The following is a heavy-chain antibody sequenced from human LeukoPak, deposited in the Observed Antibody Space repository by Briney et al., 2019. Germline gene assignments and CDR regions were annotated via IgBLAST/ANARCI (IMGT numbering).Heavy chain of an antibody. J-gene: IGHJ3*02. Sequence: SETLSLTCAVYGGSFSGYYWSWIRQPPGKGLEWTGEINHSGSTNYNPSLKSRVTISVDTSKNQFSLKLSSVTAADTAVYYCARRGRGYCSSTSCYRAGAFDIWGQGTMVTVSS. CDR1: GGSFSGYY. CDR2: INHSGST. D-gene: IGHD2-2*02. CDR3: ARRGRGYCSSTSCYRAGAFDI. V-gene: IGHV4-34*01.